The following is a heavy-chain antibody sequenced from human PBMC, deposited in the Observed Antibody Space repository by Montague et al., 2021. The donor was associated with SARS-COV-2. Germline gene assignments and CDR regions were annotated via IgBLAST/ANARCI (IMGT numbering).Heavy chain of an antibody. CDR1: GFTFSSHS. D-gene: IGHD6-19*01. CDR3: ARDRGGSVSSGPYYYGMDV. J-gene: IGHJ6*02. Sequence: SLRLSCAASGFTFSSHSMNWVRQAPGKGLEWVSYISSGSSTIYYADSVKGRFTISRDNTKNSLYLQMNSLRAEDTAVYYCARDRGGSVSSGPYYYGMDVWGQGTTVTVSS. CDR2: ISSGSSTI. V-gene: IGHV3-48*04.